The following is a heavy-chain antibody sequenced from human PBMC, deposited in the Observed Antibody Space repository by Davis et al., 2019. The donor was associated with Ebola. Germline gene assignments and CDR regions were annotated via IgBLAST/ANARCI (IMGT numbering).Heavy chain of an antibody. CDR2: INPSGGYA. J-gene: IGHJ4*02. CDR3: ARDHSYTSGREFDY. D-gene: IGHD3-16*02. V-gene: IGHV1-46*03. CDR1: GYTFTNYY. Sequence: AASVKVSCKASGYTFTNYYMHWVRQAPGQGLEWMGMINPSGGYATYAQKFQGKFTMTRDMSTTTVYMELSSPRSEDTAVYYCARDHSYTSGREFDYWGQGTLVTVSS.